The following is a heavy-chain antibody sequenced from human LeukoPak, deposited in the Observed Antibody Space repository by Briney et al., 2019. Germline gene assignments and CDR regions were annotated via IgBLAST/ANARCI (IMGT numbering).Heavy chain of an antibody. V-gene: IGHV4-39*01. CDR2: IYYSGST. D-gene: IGHD1-26*01. CDR3: ARQGLSGSYFDP. J-gene: IGHJ5*02. CDR1: GGSISSSNYY. Sequence: SETLSLTCTVSGGSISSSNYYWGWIRQPPGKGLEWIGSIYYSGSTYYNSSLKSRVTISVDTSKNQFSLNLSSVTAADTAVYYCARQGLSGSYFDPWGQGTLVTVSS.